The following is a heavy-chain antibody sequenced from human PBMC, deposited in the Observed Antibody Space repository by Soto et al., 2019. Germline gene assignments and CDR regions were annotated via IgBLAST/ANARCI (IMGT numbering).Heavy chain of an antibody. Sequence: GGSLRLSCTASGFTFGDYAMSWFRQAPGKGLEWVGFIRSKAYGGTTEYAASVKGRFTISRDDSKSIAYLQMNSLKTEDTAVYYCTTSSSSSFYYYYYMDVWGKGTTVTVSS. CDR3: TTSSSSSFYYYYYMDV. J-gene: IGHJ6*03. CDR1: GFTFGDYA. D-gene: IGHD6-6*01. CDR2: IRSKAYGGTT. V-gene: IGHV3-49*03.